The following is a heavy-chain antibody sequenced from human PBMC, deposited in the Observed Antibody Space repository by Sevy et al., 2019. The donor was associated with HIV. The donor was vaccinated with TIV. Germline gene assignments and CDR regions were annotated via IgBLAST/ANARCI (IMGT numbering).Heavy chain of an antibody. CDR3: VRGTTFYDFWTGGDC. CDR1: GYTFTNYA. D-gene: IGHD3-3*01. CDR2: ISGFNGDT. J-gene: IGHJ4*02. Sequence: ASVKVSCKASGYTFTNYAISWVRQAPGQGLEWMGWISGFNGDTKNGEKFQGRFTMTTDTSTKTAYMDLRSLRSDDTAVYYCVRGTTFYDFWTGGDCWGQGTLVTVSS. V-gene: IGHV1-18*01.